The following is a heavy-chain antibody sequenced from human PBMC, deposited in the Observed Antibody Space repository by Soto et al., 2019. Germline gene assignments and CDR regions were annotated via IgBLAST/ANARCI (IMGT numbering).Heavy chain of an antibody. CDR3: ARHGPYYDFWSGYYRFDP. CDR2: IYPGDSDT. J-gene: IGHJ5*02. Sequence: GESLKISCKGSGYSFTSYWIGWVRQMPGKGLEWMGIIYPGDSDTRYSPSFQGQVTISADKSISTAYLQWSSLKASDTAMYYCARHGPYYDFWSGYYRFDPWGQGTLVTVSS. CDR1: GYSFTSYW. D-gene: IGHD3-3*01. V-gene: IGHV5-51*01.